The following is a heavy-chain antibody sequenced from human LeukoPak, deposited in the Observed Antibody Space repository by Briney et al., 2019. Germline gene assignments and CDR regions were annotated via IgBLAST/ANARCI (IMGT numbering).Heavy chain of an antibody. J-gene: IGHJ4*02. CDR1: DHTLNQVA. CDR2: YDPEEGVT. V-gene: IGHV1-24*01. Sequence: ASVKVSCKVSDHTLNQVAIHWVRQAPGKGPEWMGGYDPEEGVTIYAEKFQDRATMIEDTSTETAYMELSSLRYADTAVYFCVTMKQDRYDSRGPFDSWGQGSLVTVSS. D-gene: IGHD3-22*01. CDR3: VTMKQDRYDSRGPFDS.